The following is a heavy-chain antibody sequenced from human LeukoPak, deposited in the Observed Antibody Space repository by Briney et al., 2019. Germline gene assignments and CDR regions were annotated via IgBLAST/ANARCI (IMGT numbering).Heavy chain of an antibody. Sequence: GGSLRLSCAASGFTFSSYAMGWVRQAPGKGLEWVSAISGSGGSTYYADSVKGRFTISRDNSKNTLYLQMNSLRAEDTAVYYCAKSSGYSYGSGYSFDYWGQGTLVTVSS. CDR1: GFTFSSYA. CDR2: ISGSGGST. CDR3: AKSSGYSYGSGYSFDY. J-gene: IGHJ4*02. V-gene: IGHV3-23*01. D-gene: IGHD5-18*01.